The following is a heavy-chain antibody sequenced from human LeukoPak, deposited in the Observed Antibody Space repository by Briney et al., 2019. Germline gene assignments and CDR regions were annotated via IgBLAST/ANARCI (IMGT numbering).Heavy chain of an antibody. CDR1: GGSISSSSYY. V-gene: IGHV4-39*01. D-gene: IGHD3-10*01. CDR3: ARHSGAFDI. Sequence: MTSETLSLTCTVSGGSISSSSYYWGWIRQPPGKGLEWIGSIYYSGSTYYNPPLKSRVTISVDTSKNQFSLKLSSVTAADTAVYYCARHSGAFDIWGQGTMVTVSS. CDR2: IYYSGST. J-gene: IGHJ3*02.